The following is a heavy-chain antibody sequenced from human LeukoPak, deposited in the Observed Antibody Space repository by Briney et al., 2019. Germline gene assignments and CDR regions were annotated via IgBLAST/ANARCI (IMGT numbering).Heavy chain of an antibody. Sequence: GGSLRLSCVASGFTFSDYYMSWIRQAPGRGLEWVSYISSSGSTIYYADSVKGRFTISRHNAKNSLYPQMNSLRAEDTAVYYCAREKDSSTWYGMAVWGQGTTVTVSS. D-gene: IGHD6-13*01. CDR1: GFTFSDYY. V-gene: IGHV3-11*01. J-gene: IGHJ6*02. CDR2: ISSSGSTI. CDR3: AREKDSSTWYGMAV.